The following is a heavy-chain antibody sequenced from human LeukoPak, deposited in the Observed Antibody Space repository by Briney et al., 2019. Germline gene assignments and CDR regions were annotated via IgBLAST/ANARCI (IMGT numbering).Heavy chain of an antibody. D-gene: IGHD6-13*01. CDR3: AKAAAAGFPVYYYYYMDV. V-gene: IGHV3-23*01. Sequence: PGGSLRLSCAASGFTFSSYAMSWVRQAPGKGLEWVSAISGSGGSTYYADSVKGRFTISRDNSKNTLYLQMNSLRAEDTAVYYCAKAAAAGFPVYYYYYMDVWGKGTTVTVSS. CDR2: ISGSGGST. J-gene: IGHJ6*03. CDR1: GFTFSSYA.